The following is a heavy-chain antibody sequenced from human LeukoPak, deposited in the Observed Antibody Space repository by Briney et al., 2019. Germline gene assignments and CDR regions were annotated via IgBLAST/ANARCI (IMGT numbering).Heavy chain of an antibody. Sequence: GGSLRLSCAASGFTFSSYSMNWVRQAPGKGLEWVSSISSSSSYIYYADSVKGRFTISRDNAKNSLYLQMNSLRAEDTAVYYCARGGYYYDSSGQFDYWGQGTLVTVSS. V-gene: IGHV3-21*01. J-gene: IGHJ4*02. CDR2: ISSSSSYI. CDR1: GFTFSSYS. CDR3: ARGGYYYDSSGQFDY. D-gene: IGHD3-22*01.